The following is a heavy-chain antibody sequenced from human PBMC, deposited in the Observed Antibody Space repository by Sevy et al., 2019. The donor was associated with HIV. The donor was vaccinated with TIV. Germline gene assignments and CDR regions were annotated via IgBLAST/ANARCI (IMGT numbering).Heavy chain of an antibody. CDR3: TRGKGDQSIFDY. CDR1: GFTFGDYA. V-gene: IGHV3-49*04. CDR2: LKSKASGGTL. D-gene: IGHD3-16*01. Sequence: GGSLRLSCAASGFTFGDYAMNWVRQAPGKGLEWVAFLKSKASGGTLHHAASVQGRFTISRDDSKNIAYLQMNDLKTEDTSDYYCTRGKGDQSIFDYWGQGALVTVSS. J-gene: IGHJ4*02.